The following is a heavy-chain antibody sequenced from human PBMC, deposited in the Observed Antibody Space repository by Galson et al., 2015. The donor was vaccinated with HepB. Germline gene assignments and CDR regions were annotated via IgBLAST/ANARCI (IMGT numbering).Heavy chain of an antibody. Sequence: LRLSCAASGFTFSSYSMNWVRQAPGKGLEWVSSISSSSSYIYYADSVKGRFTISRDNAKNSLFLQMNSLRAEDAAMFYCARLKGIVGATDAFDIWGQGTTVTVSS. D-gene: IGHD1-26*01. CDR1: GFTFSSYS. J-gene: IGHJ3*02. CDR3: ARLKGIVGATDAFDI. CDR2: ISSSSSYI. V-gene: IGHV3-21*01.